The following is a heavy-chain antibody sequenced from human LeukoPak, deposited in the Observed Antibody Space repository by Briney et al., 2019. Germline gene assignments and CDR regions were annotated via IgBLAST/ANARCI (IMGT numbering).Heavy chain of an antibody. D-gene: IGHD3-3*01. Sequence: PSETLSLTCTVSGDSISSYYWSWIRQPAGKGLEWIGRIYTSGSTNYNPSLKSRVTMSVDTSKNQFSLKLSSVTAADTAVYYCARDLPPDHYDFWSGYYSDAFDIWGQGTMVTVSS. CDR3: ARDLPPDHYDFWSGYYSDAFDI. CDR2: IYTSGST. CDR1: GDSISSYY. V-gene: IGHV4-4*07. J-gene: IGHJ3*02.